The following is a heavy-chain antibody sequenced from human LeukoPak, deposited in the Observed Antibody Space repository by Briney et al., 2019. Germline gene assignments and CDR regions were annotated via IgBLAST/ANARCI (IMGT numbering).Heavy chain of an antibody. CDR3: ASTIATRYLDY. CDR2: TRNRANSYTT. CDR1: GFTLSDHY. J-gene: IGHJ4*02. Sequence: GGSLRLSCAASGFTLSDHYMDWVRQAPGKGLEWVGRTRNRANSYTTDYAASVKGRFTISRDDLKSSLYLQMNSLRTEDTVVYYCASTIATRYLDYWGQGTLVTVSS. V-gene: IGHV3-72*01. D-gene: IGHD6-6*01.